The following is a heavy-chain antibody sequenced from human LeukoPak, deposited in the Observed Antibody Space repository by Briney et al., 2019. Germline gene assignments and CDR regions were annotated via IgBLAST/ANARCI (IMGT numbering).Heavy chain of an antibody. CDR1: GGSISSYF. Sequence: SETLSLTCTVSGGSISSYFWTWIRQPAGKGLEWVGRIYSSGTTNYNLSLKSRVTMSVDTSKNQFSLKLTSVTAADTAVYYCAREREHYARAHDYWGQGTLVTVSS. CDR3: AREREHYARAHDY. CDR2: IYSSGTT. J-gene: IGHJ4*02. V-gene: IGHV4-4*07. D-gene: IGHD1/OR15-1a*01.